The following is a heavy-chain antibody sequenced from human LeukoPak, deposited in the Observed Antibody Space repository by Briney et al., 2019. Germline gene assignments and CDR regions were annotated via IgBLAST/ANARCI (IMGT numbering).Heavy chain of an antibody. Sequence: GASVKVSCKASGYTFTGYYMHWVRQAPGQGLEWMGWINPNSGGTNYAQKFQGRFTMTRDTSISTAYMELSRLRSDDTAVYYCARADMVRGVIIMGAFDIWGQGTMVTVSS. CDR2: INPNSGGT. J-gene: IGHJ3*02. D-gene: IGHD3-10*01. CDR1: GYTFTGYY. V-gene: IGHV1-2*02. CDR3: ARADMVRGVIIMGAFDI.